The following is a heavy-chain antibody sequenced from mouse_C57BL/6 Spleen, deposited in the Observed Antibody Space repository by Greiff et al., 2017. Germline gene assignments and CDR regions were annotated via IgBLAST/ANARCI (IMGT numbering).Heavy chain of an antibody. J-gene: IGHJ2*01. V-gene: IGHV1-50*01. Sequence: QVQLQQPGAELVKPGASVKLSCKASGYTFTSYWMQWVKQRPGQGLEWIGEIDPSDSYTNYNQKFKGKATLTVETSSSTAYMQLSSLTSEDSAVYYCARGVYYDYDGVDYWGQGTTLTVAS. CDR2: IDPSDSYT. D-gene: IGHD2-4*01. CDR1: GYTFTSYW. CDR3: ARGVYYDYDGVDY.